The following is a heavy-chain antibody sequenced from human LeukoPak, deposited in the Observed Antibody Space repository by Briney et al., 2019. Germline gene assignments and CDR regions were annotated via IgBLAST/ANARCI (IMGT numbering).Heavy chain of an antibody. CDR1: GFTFSSYG. Sequence: GGSLRLSCAASGFTFSSYGMHWVRQAPGKGLEWVAVISYDGSNKYYADSVKGRFTISRDNSKNTLYLQMNSLRAEDTAVYYCAKDTEAATYYYDSSGSPGIYWGQGTLVTVSS. CDR2: ISYDGSNK. V-gene: IGHV3-30*18. CDR3: AKDTEAATYYYDSSGSPGIY. D-gene: IGHD3-22*01. J-gene: IGHJ4*02.